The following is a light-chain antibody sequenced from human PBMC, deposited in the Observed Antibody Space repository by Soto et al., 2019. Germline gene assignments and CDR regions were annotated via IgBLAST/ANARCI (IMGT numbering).Light chain of an antibody. CDR1: SSDIGGYNY. J-gene: IGLJ1*01. V-gene: IGLV2-14*03. CDR2: DVS. CDR3: YSYACISYV. Sequence: SVLTQPASVSESPGKSITISCTGTSSDIGGYNYVSWYQQHPCKAPKLMIYDVSKRPSGVPDRFSGSKSGNTASLTISGLQAEDEADYYCYSYACISYVFGTGTKVTVL.